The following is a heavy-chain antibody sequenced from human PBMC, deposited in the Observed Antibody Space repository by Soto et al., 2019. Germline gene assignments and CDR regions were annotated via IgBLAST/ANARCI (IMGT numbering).Heavy chain of an antibody. V-gene: IGHV4-39*01. D-gene: IGHD2-15*01. CDR1: GGSISSSSYY. Sequence: SKTLSLTCTVSGGSISSSSYYWGWIRQPPGKGLEWIGSIFYSGSTYYNPSLKSRVTISVDTSKNQFSLKLSSVTAADTAVYYCARHLTYCSAGSGYSDFPYYGMDVWGQGNTVTVSS. CDR3: ARHLTYCSAGSGYSDFPYYGMDV. J-gene: IGHJ6*02. CDR2: IFYSGST.